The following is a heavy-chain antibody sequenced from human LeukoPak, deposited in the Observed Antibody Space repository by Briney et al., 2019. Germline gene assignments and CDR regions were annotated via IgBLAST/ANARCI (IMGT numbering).Heavy chain of an antibody. CDR1: GGSISSYY. D-gene: IGHD3-10*01. Sequence: PSETLSLTCTVSGGSISSYYWSWIRQPPGKGLEYIGYIYYSGSTSYNPSLKSRVTMTVDTSKSQFSLKLSSVTAVDTAVYFCARSPHIWFAERGWFDPWGQGTLVTVSS. V-gene: IGHV4-59*12. CDR2: IYYSGST. J-gene: IGHJ5*02. CDR3: ARSPHIWFAERGWFDP.